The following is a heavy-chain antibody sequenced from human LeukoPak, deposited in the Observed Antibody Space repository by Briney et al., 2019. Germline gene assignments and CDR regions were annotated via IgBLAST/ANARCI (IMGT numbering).Heavy chain of an antibody. CDR1: GFTSDNYS. CDR3: NRWHISGVSDSNV. D-gene: IGHD2-15*01. Sequence: GGSLRLSCTASGFTSDNYSMNWVRQAPGKGLEWVAFIRGQDGTTEYAASVRGRFSISRDKSKRIAYLQMNSLKTEDSAVYHCNRWHISGVSDSNVWGQGTLVTVSS. CDR2: IRGQDGTT. V-gene: IGHV3-49*04. J-gene: IGHJ4*02.